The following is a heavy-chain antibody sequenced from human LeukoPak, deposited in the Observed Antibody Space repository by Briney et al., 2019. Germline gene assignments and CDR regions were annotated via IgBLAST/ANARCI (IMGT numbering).Heavy chain of an antibody. Sequence: PGGTLRLSCAASGFTFSSYGMSWVRQAPGKGLEWVSAIETGGASTYYADSVKGRFTISRDNAKNSLYLQMNSLRAEDTAVYYCAELGITMIGGVWGKGTTVTISS. D-gene: IGHD3-10*02. CDR1: GFTFSSYG. CDR3: AELGITMIGGV. J-gene: IGHJ6*04. V-gene: IGHV3-23*05. CDR2: IETGGAST.